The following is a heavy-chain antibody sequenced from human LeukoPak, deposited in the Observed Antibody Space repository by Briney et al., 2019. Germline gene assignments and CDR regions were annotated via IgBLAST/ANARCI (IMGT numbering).Heavy chain of an antibody. Sequence: GGSLRLSCAASGFIFSSYSMSWVRQAPGKGLEWVSVITGSGGNAYYADSVKGRFTISKDNSENTVYLQMSSLRVDDTAVYYCAKAASSSWPSYYYGMDVWGQGTTVTVSS. J-gene: IGHJ6*02. D-gene: IGHD6-13*01. CDR2: ITGSGGNA. V-gene: IGHV3-23*01. CDR1: GFIFSSYS. CDR3: AKAASSSWPSYYYGMDV.